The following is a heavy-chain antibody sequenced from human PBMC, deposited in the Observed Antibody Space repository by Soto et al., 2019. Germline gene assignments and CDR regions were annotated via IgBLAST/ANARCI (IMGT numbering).Heavy chain of an antibody. V-gene: IGHV3-11*01. Sequence: QVQLVESGGGLVKPGGSLRLSCAASGCTFSDYYMSWIRQAPGKGLEWVSYISSSGSTIYYADSVKGRFTISRDNAKNSLYLQMNSLRAEDTAVYYCPRGQLNPEFIVLMVYADYWGQGTLVTVSS. CDR3: PRGQLNPEFIVLMVYADY. CDR2: ISSSGSTI. J-gene: IGHJ4*02. D-gene: IGHD2-8*01. CDR1: GCTFSDYY.